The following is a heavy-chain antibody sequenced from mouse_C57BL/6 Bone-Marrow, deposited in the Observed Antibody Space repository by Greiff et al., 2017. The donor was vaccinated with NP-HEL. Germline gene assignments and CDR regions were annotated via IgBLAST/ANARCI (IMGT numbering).Heavy chain of an antibody. CDR2: ICPRSGNT. Sequence: QVQLKQSGAELARPGASVKLSCKASGSTFTSYGISWVKQRTGQGLEWIGEICPRSGNTYYNEKFKGKATLTADKSSSTAYMELRSLTSEDSAVYFCARRMVTTVAYYFDYWGQGTTLTVSS. CDR3: ARRMVTTVAYYFDY. CDR1: GSTFTSYG. D-gene: IGHD1-1*01. J-gene: IGHJ2*01. V-gene: IGHV1-81*01.